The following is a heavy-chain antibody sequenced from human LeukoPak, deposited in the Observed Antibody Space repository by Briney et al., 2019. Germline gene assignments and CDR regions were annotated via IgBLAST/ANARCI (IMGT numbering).Heavy chain of an antibody. J-gene: IGHJ4*02. CDR1: GYTFTSYG. Sequence: ASVKVSCKASGYTFTSYGISWVRQAPGQGLEWMGWISAYNGNTNYAQKLQVRVTMTTDTSTSTAYMELRSLRSDDMAVYYCARDLPYGSGSYFLDYWGQGTLVTVSS. V-gene: IGHV1-18*03. CDR3: ARDLPYGSGSYFLDY. D-gene: IGHD3-10*01. CDR2: ISAYNGNT.